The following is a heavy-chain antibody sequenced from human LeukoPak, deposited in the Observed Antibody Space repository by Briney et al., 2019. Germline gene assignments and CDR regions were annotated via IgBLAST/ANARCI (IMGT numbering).Heavy chain of an antibody. CDR2: ISAYNGNT. V-gene: IGHV1-18*01. CDR3: ARDFYYYDSSGYYYPRDAFDI. D-gene: IGHD3-22*01. Sequence: ASVKVSCKASGYTFTSYGISWVRQAPGQGLEWMGWISAYNGNTNYAQKLQGRVTMTTDTSTSTAYMELRSLRSDDTAVYYCARDFYYYDSSGYYYPRDAFDIWGQGTMVTVSS. CDR1: GYTFTSYG. J-gene: IGHJ3*02.